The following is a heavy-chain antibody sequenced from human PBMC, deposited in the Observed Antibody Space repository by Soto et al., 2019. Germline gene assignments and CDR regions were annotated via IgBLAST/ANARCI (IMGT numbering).Heavy chain of an antibody. CDR2: INHSGST. CDR3: ARVASIVVVVAATGGIDY. V-gene: IGHV4-34*01. CDR1: GGSFSGYY. Sequence: PSETLSLTCAVYGGSFSGYYWSWIRQPPGKGLEWIGEINHSGSTNYNPSLKSRVTISVDTSKNQFSLKLSSVTAADTAVYYCARVASIVVVVAATGGIDYWGQGTLVTVSS. D-gene: IGHD2-15*01. J-gene: IGHJ4*02.